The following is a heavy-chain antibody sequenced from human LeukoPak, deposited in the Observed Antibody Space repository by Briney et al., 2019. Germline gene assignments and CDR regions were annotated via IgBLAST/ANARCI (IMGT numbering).Heavy chain of an antibody. V-gene: IGHV4-31*03. J-gene: IGHJ3*02. CDR2: IYYSGST. CDR3: TSSAPLGAFDI. Sequence: SETLSLTCTVSGGPISSGGYYWSWIRQHPGKGLGWIGYIYYSGSTYYNPSLKSRVTISVDTSKNQFSLKLSSVTAADTAVYYCTSSAPLGAFDIWGQGTMVTVSS. CDR1: GGPISSGGYY.